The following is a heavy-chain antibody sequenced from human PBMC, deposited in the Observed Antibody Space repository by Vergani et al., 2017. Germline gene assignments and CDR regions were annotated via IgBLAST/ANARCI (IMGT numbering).Heavy chain of an antibody. CDR2: IIPIFGTA. CDR1: GGTFSSYA. V-gene: IGHV1-69*13. Sequence: QVQLVQSGAEVKKPGSSVKVSCKASGGTFSSYAISWVRQATGQGLEWMGRIIPIFGTANYAQKFQGRVTITADESTSTAYMELSSLRSEDTAVYYCARDRGYSSSWYGWFDPWGQGTLVTVSS. CDR3: ARDRGYSSSWYGWFDP. J-gene: IGHJ5*02. D-gene: IGHD6-13*01.